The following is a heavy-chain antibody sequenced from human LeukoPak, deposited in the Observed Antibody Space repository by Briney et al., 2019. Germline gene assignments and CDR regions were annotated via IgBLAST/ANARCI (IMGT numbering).Heavy chain of an antibody. Sequence: GGSLRLSCAASGFTVSSNYMSWVRQAPGKGLEWVSVIYSDGRTYYADSVKGRFTISRDNSKNTLYLETNSLRAEDTAVYYCAGSYYDSSGYSTDYWGPGTLVTVSS. CDR1: GFTVSSNY. D-gene: IGHD3-22*01. CDR2: IYSDGRT. CDR3: AGSYYDSSGYSTDY. V-gene: IGHV3-53*01. J-gene: IGHJ4*02.